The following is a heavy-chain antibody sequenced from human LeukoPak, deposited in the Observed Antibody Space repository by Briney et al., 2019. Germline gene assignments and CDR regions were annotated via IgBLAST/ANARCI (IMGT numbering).Heavy chain of an antibody. CDR1: GYTFTGYY. V-gene: IGHV1-2*06. J-gene: IGHJ4*02. Sequence: GASVKVSCKASGYTFTGYYLHWVRQAPGQGLEWMGRINPNSGGTNYAQKFQGRVTMTRDTSISTAYMELSRLRSDDTAVYYCAIDYDFWSGYRHFDYWGQGTLVTVSS. D-gene: IGHD3-3*01. CDR3: AIDYDFWSGYRHFDY. CDR2: INPNSGGT.